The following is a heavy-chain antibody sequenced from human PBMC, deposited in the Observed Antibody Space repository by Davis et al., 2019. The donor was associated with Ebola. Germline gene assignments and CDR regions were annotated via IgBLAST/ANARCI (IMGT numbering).Heavy chain of an antibody. CDR3: ARIRATIGFFDY. CDR2: INAGNGNT. J-gene: IGHJ4*02. CDR1: GYTFTSYA. D-gene: IGHD5-12*01. V-gene: IGHV1-3*01. Sequence: ASVKVSCKASGYTFTSYAMHWVRQAPGQRLEWMGRINAGNGNTKYSQKFQGRVTITRDTSASTAYMELSSLRSEDTAVYYCARIRATIGFFDYWGQGTLVTVSS.